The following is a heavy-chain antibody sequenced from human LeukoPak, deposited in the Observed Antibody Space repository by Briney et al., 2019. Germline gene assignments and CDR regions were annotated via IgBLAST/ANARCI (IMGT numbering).Heavy chain of an antibody. CDR2: INTYNGNT. V-gene: IGHV1-18*01. J-gene: IGHJ6*02. CDR3: AKGDGTDV. Sequence: GLEWMGWINTYNGNTDYAQKVQGRVTLTTDTSTSTAYMELRSLRYDDTAVYYCAKGDGTDVWGQGTTVIVS.